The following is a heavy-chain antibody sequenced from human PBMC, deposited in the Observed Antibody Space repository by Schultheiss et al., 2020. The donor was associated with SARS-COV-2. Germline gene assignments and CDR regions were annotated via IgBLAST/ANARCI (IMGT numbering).Heavy chain of an antibody. J-gene: IGHJ4*02. CDR1: GFTFSSYS. Sequence: GGSLRLSCAASGFTFSSYSMNWVRQAPGKGLEWVSYISSSSSTIYYADSVKGRFTISRDNAKNSLYLQMNSLRDEDTAVYYCAKSHYYDSSGYYYHFDYWGQGTLVTVSS. D-gene: IGHD3-22*01. V-gene: IGHV3-48*02. CDR2: ISSSSSTI. CDR3: AKSHYYDSSGYYYHFDY.